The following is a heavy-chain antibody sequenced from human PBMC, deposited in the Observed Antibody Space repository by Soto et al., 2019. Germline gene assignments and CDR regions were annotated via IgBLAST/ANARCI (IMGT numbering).Heavy chain of an antibody. CDR2: IYYSGST. V-gene: IGHV4-59*01. J-gene: IGHJ4*02. CDR1: GGSISSYY. D-gene: IGHD3-22*01. CDR3: ARLLYDSSGYSDY. Sequence: LSLTCTVSGGSISSYYWSWIRQPPGKGLEWIGYIYYSGSTNYNPSLKSRVTISVDTSKNQFSLKLSSVTAADTAVYYCARLLYDSSGYSDYWGQGTLVTVSS.